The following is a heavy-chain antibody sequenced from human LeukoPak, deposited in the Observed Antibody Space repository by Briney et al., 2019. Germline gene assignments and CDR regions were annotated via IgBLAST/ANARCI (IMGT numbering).Heavy chain of an antibody. V-gene: IGHV1-18*01. J-gene: IGHJ4*02. Sequence: ASVKVSCNASGYTFTSYAISWVRQAPGQGLEWMGWISAYNGNTNYAQKLQGRVTMTTDTSTNTDYVEVRSLRSDDAAVYYCARLRLGELSSGFDYWGQGTLVTVSS. D-gene: IGHD3-16*02. CDR2: ISAYNGNT. CDR1: GYTFTSYA. CDR3: ARLRLGELSSGFDY.